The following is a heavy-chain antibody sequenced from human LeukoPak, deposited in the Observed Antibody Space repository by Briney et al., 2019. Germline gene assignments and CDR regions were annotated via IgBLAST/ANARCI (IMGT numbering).Heavy chain of an antibody. D-gene: IGHD2-15*01. V-gene: IGHV3-48*01. J-gene: IGHJ3*02. Sequence: GGSLRLSCAASGFTFRNYLMNWVRQAPGKGLEWVSFISSTGGTIYYADSVKGRLTVSRDNGKNSLILQMNSLRAEDTALYYCARGYSRAAFDIWGQGTVVAVSS. CDR1: GFTFRNYL. CDR3: ARGYSRAAFDI. CDR2: ISSTGGTI.